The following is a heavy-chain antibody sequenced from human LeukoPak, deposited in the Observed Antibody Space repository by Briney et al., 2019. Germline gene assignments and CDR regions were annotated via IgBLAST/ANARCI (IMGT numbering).Heavy chain of an antibody. D-gene: IGHD1-14*01. Sequence: GGSLRLSCAASGFTFSSYSMNWVRQARGKGLEWVSSISSSSSYIYYADSVKGRFTISRDNAKNSLYLQMNSLRAEDTAVYYCARDQDRNHSLGDYWGQGTLVTVSS. V-gene: IGHV3-21*01. CDR2: ISSSSSYI. CDR3: ARDQDRNHSLGDY. CDR1: GFTFSSYS. J-gene: IGHJ4*02.